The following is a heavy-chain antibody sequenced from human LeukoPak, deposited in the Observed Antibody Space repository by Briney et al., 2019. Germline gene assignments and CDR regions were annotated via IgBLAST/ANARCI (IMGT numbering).Heavy chain of an antibody. CDR2: VRYDGSEK. D-gene: IGHD1-7*01. J-gene: IGHJ4*02. V-gene: IGHV3-30*02. CDR1: GFTLRSNG. CDR3: AKDLLELRLCYFDY. Sequence: GGSLRLSCAASGFTLRSNGMHWVRQAPPKGLEWVAFVRYDGSEKYYADSVKGRFTISRDNSKNMLYMEMNSLRAEDTAVYYCAKDLLELRLCYFDYWGQGTLVTVSS.